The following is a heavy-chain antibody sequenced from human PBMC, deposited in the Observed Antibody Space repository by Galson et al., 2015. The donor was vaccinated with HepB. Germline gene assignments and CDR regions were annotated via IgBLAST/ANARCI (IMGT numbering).Heavy chain of an antibody. V-gene: IGHV3-30*04. CDR3: AGDAGEQWLENYFDN. CDR1: GFTFTRYP. J-gene: IGHJ4*02. CDR2: ISYDGTTT. D-gene: IGHD6-19*01. Sequence: SLRLSCAASGFTFTRYPMHWLRQAPGRGLEWVAVISYDGTTTWYSDSVKGRFTISRDNSKNTLYLQMNSLRIEDTAVYYCAGDAGEQWLENYFDNWGQGTPVTVSS.